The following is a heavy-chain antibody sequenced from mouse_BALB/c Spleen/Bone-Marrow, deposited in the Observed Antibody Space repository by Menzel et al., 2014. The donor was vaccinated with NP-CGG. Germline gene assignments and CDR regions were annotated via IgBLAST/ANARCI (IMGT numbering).Heavy chain of an antibody. Sequence: QVQLKQSGPELVRPGVSVKISCKGSGYTFTDYAMHWVKQSHAKSLEWIGVISTYSGNTNYNQKFKGKATMTADKSSSPAYMELASLTSEDSAIYYCASPIYYGNYEGFAYWGQGTLVTVSA. CDR3: ASPIYYGNYEGFAY. CDR2: ISTYSGNT. D-gene: IGHD2-1*01. CDR1: GYTFTDYA. V-gene: IGHV1-67*01. J-gene: IGHJ3*01.